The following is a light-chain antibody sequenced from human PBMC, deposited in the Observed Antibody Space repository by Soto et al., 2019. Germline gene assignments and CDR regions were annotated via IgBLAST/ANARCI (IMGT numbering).Light chain of an antibody. CDR3: KQDNNC. V-gene: IGKV1-5*01. CDR2: DAS. CDR1: ESINDW. Sequence: DIQMTQSPSTLSASIGDTVTITCRASESINDWLAWYQQKPGKAPKLLIYDASILHSGVPSRFSGSGYGTEFTLTISSLQPDDFGTYYCKQDNNCFGPGTKVDIK. J-gene: IGKJ3*01.